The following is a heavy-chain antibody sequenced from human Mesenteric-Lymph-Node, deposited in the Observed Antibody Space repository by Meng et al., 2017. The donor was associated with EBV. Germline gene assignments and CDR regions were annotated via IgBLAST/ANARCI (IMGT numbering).Heavy chain of an antibody. CDR1: GYSFTSYY. CDR3: ALASFDF. Sequence: QEQLVQSGAEVRNPGASVKISCNASGYSFTSYYIHWLRQAPGQGLEWLGIINPSDGDTACPQNFHDRVTVTMDTSSSTVHLDLSSLKSDDTAVYYCALASFDFWGQGTLVTSPQ. V-gene: IGHV1-46*01. CDR2: INPSDGDT. J-gene: IGHJ4*02.